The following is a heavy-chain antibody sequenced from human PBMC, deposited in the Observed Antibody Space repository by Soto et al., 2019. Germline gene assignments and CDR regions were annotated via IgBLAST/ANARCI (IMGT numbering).Heavy chain of an antibody. J-gene: IGHJ4*02. CDR3: AKNYYFDN. Sequence: EVQLLESGGGSLQPGGSLRLSCVASGFTFSSFAMSWVRQAPGKGLEWVSSINRMDGSTYYADSVKGRLTISRDNSKNTLYLQMDSLRAEDTAVYYCAKNYYFDNWGQGTLVIVSS. CDR2: INRMDGST. CDR1: GFTFSSFA. V-gene: IGHV3-23*01.